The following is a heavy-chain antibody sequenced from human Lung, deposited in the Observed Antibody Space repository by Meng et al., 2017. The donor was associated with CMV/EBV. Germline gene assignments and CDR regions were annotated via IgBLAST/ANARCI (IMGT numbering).Heavy chain of an antibody. CDR1: GGSIGSGGYY. CDR3: AREAGRDGYATPKFDY. CDR2: IYYTGST. V-gene: IGHV4-31*03. D-gene: IGHD5-24*01. Sequence: VQLQASRPVRVKPSKTLSLTCTVSGGSIGSGGYYWIWTRQHPGKGLEWIGYIYYTGSTFDNPSLKSRVTISVDTSKNQFSLKLIPATAADTAVYYCAREAGRDGYATPKFDYWGQGTLVTVSS. J-gene: IGHJ4*02.